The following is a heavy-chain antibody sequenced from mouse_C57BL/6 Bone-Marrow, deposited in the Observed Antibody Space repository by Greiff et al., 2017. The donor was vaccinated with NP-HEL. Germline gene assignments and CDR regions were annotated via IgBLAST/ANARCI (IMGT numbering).Heavy chain of an antibody. CDR2: IYPGDGDT. J-gene: IGHJ3*01. Sequence: LVESGPELVKPGASVKISCKASGYAFSSSWMNWVKQRPGKGLEWIGRIYPGDGDTNYNGKFKGKATLTADKSSRTAYMHLSSLTSEDSAVYFCARGVNYDGYSWFAYWGQGTLVTVSA. V-gene: IGHV1-82*01. D-gene: IGHD2-3*01. CDR1: GYAFSSSW. CDR3: ARGVNYDGYSWFAY.